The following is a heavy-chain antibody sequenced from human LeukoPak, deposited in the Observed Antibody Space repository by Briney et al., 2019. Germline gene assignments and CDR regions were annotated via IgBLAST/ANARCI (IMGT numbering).Heavy chain of an antibody. Sequence: GWSLRLSCATDGFTFSSYGMHCIRQAPGKGRVGVSVIWYDGSNNCYADSVKGRFTISRDNSKNTLYLQMNSLRAEDTAVYYCAGDYGEYYYGMDVWGQGTTVTVSS. V-gene: IGHV3-33*01. D-gene: IGHD4-17*01. CDR3: AGDYGEYYYGMDV. J-gene: IGHJ6*02. CDR1: GFTFSSYG. CDR2: IWYDGSNN.